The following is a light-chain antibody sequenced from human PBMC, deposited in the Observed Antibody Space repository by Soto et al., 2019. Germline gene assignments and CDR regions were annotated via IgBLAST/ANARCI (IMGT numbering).Light chain of an antibody. CDR1: QSVGSY. CDR3: QQRGNWPVT. V-gene: IGKV3-11*01. Sequence: EIVLTQSPATLSLSPGERATLSCRASQSVGSYFAWYQQKPGQAPRLLIYDASNRATGIPARFSGSGSGTDVALAISRLEPDDFAVYYCQQRGNWPVTFGQGTRVDIK. CDR2: DAS. J-gene: IGKJ1*01.